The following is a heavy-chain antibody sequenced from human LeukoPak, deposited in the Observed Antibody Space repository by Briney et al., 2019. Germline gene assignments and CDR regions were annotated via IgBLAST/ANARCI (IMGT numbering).Heavy chain of an antibody. Sequence: GGSLRLSCVASGFPFKGYWMTWVRQSPGKGLDWVANIKPDGSETNYLDSVEGRFTISRDNARDSLFLEMNNLRVGDTAVYYCARDGGELWPLDEWGQGILVTVSS. V-gene: IGHV3-7*01. J-gene: IGHJ4*02. CDR2: IKPDGSET. CDR1: GFPFKGYW. CDR3: ARDGGELWPLDE. D-gene: IGHD3-10*01.